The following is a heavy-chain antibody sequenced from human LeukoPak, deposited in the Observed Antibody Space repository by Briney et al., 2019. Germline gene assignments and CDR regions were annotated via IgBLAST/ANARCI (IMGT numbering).Heavy chain of an antibody. Sequence: GASVKVSCKASGDTFIGYYLYWVRQAPGQGLEWMGWINPNSGDTNYAQKFQGRVTMTRDTSISTAYMELSRLRSDDTAVYYCARGGRYCIGGSCYEGFDYWGQGTLVTVSS. J-gene: IGHJ4*02. D-gene: IGHD2-15*01. CDR3: ARGGRYCIGGSCYEGFDY. CDR2: INPNSGDT. V-gene: IGHV1-2*02. CDR1: GDTFIGYY.